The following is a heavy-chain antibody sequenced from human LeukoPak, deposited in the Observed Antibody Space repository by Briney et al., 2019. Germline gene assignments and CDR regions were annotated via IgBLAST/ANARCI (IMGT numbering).Heavy chain of an antibody. J-gene: IGHJ4*02. CDR2: ISGSGGST. Sequence: PGGSLRLSCAASGFTLRNYWMSWVRLAPGKGLEWVSAISGSGGSTYYADSVKGRFTISRDNSKNTLYLQMISLRAEDTAVYYCAKDRVAIAVAGTADYWGQGTLVTVSS. V-gene: IGHV3-23*01. CDR1: GFTLRNYW. D-gene: IGHD6-19*01. CDR3: AKDRVAIAVAGTADY.